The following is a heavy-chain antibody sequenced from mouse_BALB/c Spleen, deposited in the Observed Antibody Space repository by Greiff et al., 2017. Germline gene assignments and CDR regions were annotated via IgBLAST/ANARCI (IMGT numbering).Heavy chain of an antibody. V-gene: IGHV1-37*01. CDR3: GRKTVGAMDY. D-gene: IGHD1-1*01. CDR2: INPYNGDT. CDR1: GYTFTSYD. Sequence: VQLQQSGPELVKPGALVKISCKASGYTFTSYDINWVKQRPGQGLEWIGRINPYNGDTFYNQKFKGKATLTVDKSSSTAHMELLSLTSEDSAVYYCGRKTVGAMDYWGQGTSVTVSS. J-gene: IGHJ4*01.